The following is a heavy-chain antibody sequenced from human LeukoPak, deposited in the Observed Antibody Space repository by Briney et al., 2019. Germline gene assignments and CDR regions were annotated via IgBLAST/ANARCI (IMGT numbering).Heavy chain of an antibody. CDR2: IYYSGST. D-gene: IGHD3-16*01. V-gene: IGHV4-39*01. J-gene: IGHJ4*02. Sequence: SETLSLTCAVYGGSLSGYYWGWIRQPPGKGLEWIGSIYYSGSTYHNPSLKSRVTISVDTSKNQFSLKLSSVTAADTAVYYCARLWGYFDYWGQGTLVTVSS. CDR1: GGSLSGYY. CDR3: ARLWGYFDY.